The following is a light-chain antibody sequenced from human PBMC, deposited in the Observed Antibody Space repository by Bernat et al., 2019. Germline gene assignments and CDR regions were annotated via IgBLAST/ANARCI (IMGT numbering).Light chain of an antibody. Sequence: QSVLTQPPSVSGAPGQRVTISCIGSSSNIGAGYDVHWYQQLPGTAPKLLIYGNSNRPSGVPDRFSGSKSGTSASLAITGLQAEDEADYYCQSYDSSLSVFGTGTKVTVL. J-gene: IGLJ1*01. CDR2: GNS. CDR3: QSYDSSLSV. CDR1: SSNIGAGYD. V-gene: IGLV1-40*01.